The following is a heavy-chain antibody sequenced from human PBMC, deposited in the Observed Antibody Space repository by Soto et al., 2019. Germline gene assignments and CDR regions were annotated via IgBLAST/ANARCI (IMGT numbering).Heavy chain of an antibody. CDR1: GFTFSSYG. V-gene: IGHV3-33*01. Sequence: QVQLVESGGGVVQPGRSLRLSCAASGFTFSSYGMHWVRQAPGKGLEWVAVIWYDGSNKYYADSVKGRFTISRDNSKNTLYLQMSSLRAEDTAVYYCARDLYTVDTAIGPWGQGTLVTVSS. CDR3: ARDLYTVDTAIGP. CDR2: IWYDGSNK. J-gene: IGHJ5*02. D-gene: IGHD5-18*01.